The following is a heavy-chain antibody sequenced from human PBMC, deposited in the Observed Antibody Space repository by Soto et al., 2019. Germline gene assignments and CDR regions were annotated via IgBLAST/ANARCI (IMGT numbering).Heavy chain of an antibody. CDR3: SKAGYYDILTGPSHFDY. V-gene: IGHV3-23*01. D-gene: IGHD3-9*01. CDR2: ISGSGDIT. CDR1: GLTFSSYA. Sequence: PGGSLRLSCTASGLTFSSYAMSWIRQAPGKGLEWVSTISGSGDITYYADSVRGRFAISRDNSRNTLYLQMNSLRAEDTAFYYFSKAGYYDILTGPSHFDYWGQGTLVT. J-gene: IGHJ4*02.